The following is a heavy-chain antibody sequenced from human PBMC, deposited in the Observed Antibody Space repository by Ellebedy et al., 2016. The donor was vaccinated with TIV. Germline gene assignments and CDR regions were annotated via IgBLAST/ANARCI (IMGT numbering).Heavy chain of an antibody. V-gene: IGHV3-48*04. CDR3: AGDPSLGSNLFYYMDV. D-gene: IGHD1-26*01. CDR1: GFNFNNYA. CDR2: ISSSSANI. J-gene: IGHJ6*04. Sequence: PGGSLRLSCAVSGFNFNNYAMNWVRQAPGKGLEWVSYISSSSANIHYADSVKGRFTVSRDNAKNSLFLQMNSLRAEDTAVYYCAGDPSLGSNLFYYMDVWGKGTTVTVSS.